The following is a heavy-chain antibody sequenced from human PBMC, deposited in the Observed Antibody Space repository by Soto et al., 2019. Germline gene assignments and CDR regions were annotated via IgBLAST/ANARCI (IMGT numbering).Heavy chain of an antibody. Sequence: QVQLVESGGGVVQSGRSLRLSCAASGFTFSSFGMHWVRQAPGKGLEWVAVIWYDANSKYFADSVKGRFTISRDNSKNTLYLQMNSLRAEDTAVYYCARELNTVTTRDAFDIWGQGTMVTVSS. D-gene: IGHD4-17*01. CDR3: ARELNTVTTRDAFDI. CDR2: IWYDANSK. V-gene: IGHV3-33*01. CDR1: GFTFSSFG. J-gene: IGHJ3*02.